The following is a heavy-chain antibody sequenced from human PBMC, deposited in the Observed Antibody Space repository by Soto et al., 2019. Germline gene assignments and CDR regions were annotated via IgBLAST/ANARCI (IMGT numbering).Heavy chain of an antibody. D-gene: IGHD4-4*01. J-gene: IGHJ6*02. CDR2: IWYDGSNK. V-gene: IGHV3-33*01. Sequence: QAQLVESGGGVVQPGRSGRLSCAASGFTFSDYGMHWVRQAPGRGLEWVAVIWYDGSNKYYADSVRGRFTISRDNSKNTLYLQMNSMRAEDTAVYYCARGLYSNSYAMDVWGQGTTVTVSS. CDR3: ARGLYSNSYAMDV. CDR1: GFTFSDYG.